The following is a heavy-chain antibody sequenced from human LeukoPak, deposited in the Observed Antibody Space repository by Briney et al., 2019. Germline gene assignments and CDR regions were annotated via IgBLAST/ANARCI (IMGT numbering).Heavy chain of an antibody. D-gene: IGHD6-19*01. CDR3: ARHRRAVAGKVDY. CDR2: IYYSGST. CDR1: GGSISNSYY. V-gene: IGHV4-39*01. Sequence: SETLSLTCTVSGGSISNSYYWGWIRQRPGKGLEWIASIYYSGSTYYNPSLKSRVTIFVDTSKNQFSLKLSSVTAADTAVYYCARHRRAVAGKVDYWGQGTLVTVSS. J-gene: IGHJ4*02.